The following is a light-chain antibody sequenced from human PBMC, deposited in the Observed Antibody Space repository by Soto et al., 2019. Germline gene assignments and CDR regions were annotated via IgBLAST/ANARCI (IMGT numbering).Light chain of an antibody. CDR2: AAS. Sequence: AIQMTQSPSSLSASVGDRVTITCRASQGIRNDLGWYQQRPGKAPKLLIYAASNRATGIPARFSGSGSGTDFTLTISSLEPEDFAVYYCQQRSNWPPTFGQGTKVEIK. CDR1: QGIRND. CDR3: QQRSNWPPT. J-gene: IGKJ1*01. V-gene: IGKV1-6*01.